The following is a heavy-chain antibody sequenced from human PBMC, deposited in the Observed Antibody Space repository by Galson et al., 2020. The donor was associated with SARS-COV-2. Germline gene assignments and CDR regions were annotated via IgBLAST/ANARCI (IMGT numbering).Heavy chain of an antibody. CDR3: AKDLHDFWSGPPFDP. D-gene: IGHD3-3*01. J-gene: IGHJ5*02. V-gene: IGHV3-23*01. CDR2: ISGSGGST. CDR1: GFTFSSYV. Sequence: GGSLRLSCAASGFTFSSYVMSWVRQAPGKGLEWVSAISGSGGSTYYADSVKGRFTISRDNSKNTLYLQMNSLRAEDTAVYYCAKDLHDFWSGPPFDPWGQGTLVTVSS.